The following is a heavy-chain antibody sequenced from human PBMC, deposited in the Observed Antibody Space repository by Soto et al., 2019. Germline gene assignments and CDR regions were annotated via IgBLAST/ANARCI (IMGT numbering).Heavy chain of an antibody. V-gene: IGHV4-34*01. CDR3: AVKGYCSGGSCYSAPFDY. Sequence: TLSLTCAVYGGSFSGYYWSWIRQPPGKGLEWIGEINHSGSTNYNPSLKSRVTISVDTSKNQFSLKLSSVTAADTAVYYCAVKGYCSGGSCYSAPFDYWGQGTLVTVSS. D-gene: IGHD2-15*01. J-gene: IGHJ4*02. CDR1: GGSFSGYY. CDR2: INHSGST.